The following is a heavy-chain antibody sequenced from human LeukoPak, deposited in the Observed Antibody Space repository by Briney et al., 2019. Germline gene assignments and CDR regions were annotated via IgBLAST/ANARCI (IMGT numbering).Heavy chain of an antibody. V-gene: IGHV4-59*01. J-gene: IGHJ4*02. CDR3: ARVHHYDSSGYTRSWGPFFDY. Sequence: PSETLSLTCTVSGGSISSYYWSWIRQPPGKGLEWIGYIYYSGSTNYNPSLKSRVTISVDTSKNQFSLKLSSVTAADTAVYYCARVHHYDSSGYTRSWGPFFDYWGQGTLVTVSS. CDR1: GGSISSYY. D-gene: IGHD3-22*01. CDR2: IYYSGST.